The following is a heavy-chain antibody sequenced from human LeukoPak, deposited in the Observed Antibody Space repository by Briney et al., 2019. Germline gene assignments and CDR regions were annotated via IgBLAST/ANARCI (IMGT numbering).Heavy chain of an antibody. CDR3: AKEPREYCSSTSCPNWFDS. Sequence: GGSLRLSCAASGFTFSTYAMSWVRQAPGKGLEWVSAIRASGGTTYYADSVKGRFTISRDNSKNTLYLQMNSLRAEDTAVYYCAKEPREYCSSTSCPNWFDSWGQGTLVTVSS. J-gene: IGHJ5*01. D-gene: IGHD2-2*01. CDR2: IRASGGTT. CDR1: GFTFSTYA. V-gene: IGHV3-23*01.